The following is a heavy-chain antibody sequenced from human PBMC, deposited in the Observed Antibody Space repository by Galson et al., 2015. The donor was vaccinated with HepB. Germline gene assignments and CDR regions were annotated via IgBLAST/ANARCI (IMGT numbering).Heavy chain of an antibody. V-gene: IGHV5-10-1*01. D-gene: IGHD7-27*01. Sequence: QSGAEVKKPGESLRISCKGSGYSFTSYWISWVRQMPGKGLEWMGRIDPSDSYTNYSPSFQGHVTISADKSISTAYLQWSSLKASDTAMNSCGGGAVADALGRDYGGRGTLYTVS. CDR1: GYSFTSYW. J-gene: IGHJ4*02. CDR3: GGGAVADALGRDY. CDR2: IDPSDSYT.